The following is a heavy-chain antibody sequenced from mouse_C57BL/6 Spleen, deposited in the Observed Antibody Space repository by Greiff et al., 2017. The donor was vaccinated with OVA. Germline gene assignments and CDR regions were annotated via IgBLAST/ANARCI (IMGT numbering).Heavy chain of an antibody. V-gene: IGHV1-53*01. CDR3: ARSSGTTVVATDYYAMDY. CDR1: GYTFTSSW. Sequence: QVQLQQPGTELVKPGASVKLSCKASGYTFTSSWMHWVKQRPGQGLEWIGNINPSNGGTNYNEKFKSKATLTVEKSSSTAYMQLSSLTSEDSAVYYCARSSGTTVVATDYYAMDYWGQGTSVTVSS. J-gene: IGHJ4*01. D-gene: IGHD1-1*01. CDR2: INPSNGGT.